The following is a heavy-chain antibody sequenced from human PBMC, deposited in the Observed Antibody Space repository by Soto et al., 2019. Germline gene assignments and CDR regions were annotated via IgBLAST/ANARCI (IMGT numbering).Heavy chain of an antibody. Sequence: ASVKVSCKASGYTFTGYYMHWVRQAPGQGLEWMGWINPNSGGTNYAQKFQGRVTMTRDTSISTAYMELSRLRSDDTALYYCARVRTGYSSGWYVSEHGYFDYWGQGTLVTVSS. CDR2: INPNSGGT. J-gene: IGHJ4*02. V-gene: IGHV1-2*02. CDR1: GYTFTGYY. D-gene: IGHD6-19*01. CDR3: ARVRTGYSSGWYVSEHGYFDY.